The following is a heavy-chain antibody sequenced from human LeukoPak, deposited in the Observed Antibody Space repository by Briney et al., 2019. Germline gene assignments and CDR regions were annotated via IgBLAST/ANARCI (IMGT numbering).Heavy chain of an antibody. Sequence: PGGSLRLSCAASGFTFSDTWMHWVRQAPGEGLVWVSRIRSDGSDTRYAESVKGRFTISRDNSKNTLYLQMNSLRAEDTAVYYCAREILWFGDGGGQGTLVTVSS. CDR1: GFTFSDTW. CDR2: IRSDGSDT. J-gene: IGHJ4*02. V-gene: IGHV3-74*01. CDR3: AREILWFGDG. D-gene: IGHD3-10*01.